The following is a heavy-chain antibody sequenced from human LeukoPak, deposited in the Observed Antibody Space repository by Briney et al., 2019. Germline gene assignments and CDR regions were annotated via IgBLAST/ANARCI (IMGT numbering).Heavy chain of an antibody. CDR3: AKINNNDDY. CDR1: RFTFTTFG. J-gene: IGHJ4*02. D-gene: IGHD1/OR15-1a*01. CDR2: ISPHGDIA. Sequence: PRGSLRLSRVPSRFTFTTFGIQWVRQAPGKGLEWVAAISPHGDIAYYTDSVKGRFTISRDNSKNMIYLQMNSLRGEDSAVYYCAKINNNDDYWGQGNLVTVSS. V-gene: IGHV3-30*18.